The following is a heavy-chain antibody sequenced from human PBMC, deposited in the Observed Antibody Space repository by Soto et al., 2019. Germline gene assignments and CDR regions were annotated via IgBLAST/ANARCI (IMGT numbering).Heavy chain of an antibody. Sequence: ASVKVSCKASGYTFITYDINWVRQAPGQGLEWMGWMNPYNGNAGYAQKFQGRVTMTRNTSISTAYMELTSLKSNDTAVYFCARRKERSGPHYFDSWGQGALVTVSS. CDR2: MNPYNGNA. J-gene: IGHJ4*02. V-gene: IGHV1-8*01. D-gene: IGHD1-1*01. CDR3: ARRKERSGPHYFDS. CDR1: GYTFITYD.